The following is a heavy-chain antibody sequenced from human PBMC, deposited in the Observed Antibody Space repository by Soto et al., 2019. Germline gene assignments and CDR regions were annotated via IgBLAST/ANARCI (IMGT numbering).Heavy chain of an antibody. J-gene: IGHJ4*02. V-gene: IGHV3-30-3*01. CDR2: ISYDGTNK. CDR3: ARRPHSGPVDY. Sequence: QVQLVESGGGVVQPGRSLRLSCAASGFTFSSHAMRWVRQAPGKGLEWVAIISYDGTNKYYSDSVKGRFTISRDNSKNTLYLQMNSLSAEDTAVYYCARRPHSGPVDYWGQGTLVTVSS. CDR1: GFTFSSHA.